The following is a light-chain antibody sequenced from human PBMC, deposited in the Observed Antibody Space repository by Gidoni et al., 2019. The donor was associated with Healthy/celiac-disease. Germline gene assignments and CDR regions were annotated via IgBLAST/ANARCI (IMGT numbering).Light chain of an antibody. Sequence: DIQMTQSPSSLSASVGDRVTITCRASQSISSYLNWYQQKPGKAPKLLIYATSSLQSGVPSRFSGIGSGTDFTLTISSLQPEDFATYYCQQSYSTLPTFVQGTKVEIK. J-gene: IGKJ1*01. CDR2: ATS. CDR1: QSISSY. V-gene: IGKV1-39*01. CDR3: QQSYSTLPT.